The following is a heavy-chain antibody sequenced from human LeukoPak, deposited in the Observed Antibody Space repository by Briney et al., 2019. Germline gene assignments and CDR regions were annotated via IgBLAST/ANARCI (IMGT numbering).Heavy chain of an antibody. CDR2: IKSKTNGGTT. J-gene: IGHJ4*02. V-gene: IGHV3-15*01. CDR3: NTWTRDSSGYFSDY. CDR1: GLTLSNAW. D-gene: IGHD3-22*01. Sequence: GGSLRLSCAASGLTLSNAWMTWIRQAPGKGLEWVGRIKSKTNGGTTDYAAPVKGRFTISRDESKNTLFLQMNSLKTEGTAVYYCNTWTRDSSGYFSDYWGQGTLVTVSS.